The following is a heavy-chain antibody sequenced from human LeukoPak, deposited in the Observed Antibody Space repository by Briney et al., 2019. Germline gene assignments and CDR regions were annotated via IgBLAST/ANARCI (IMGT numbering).Heavy chain of an antibody. V-gene: IGHV4-59*01. J-gene: IGHJ6*02. CDR1: GGSISSCY. Sequence: SETLSLTCTVSGGSISSCYWSWIRQPPGKGLEWIGYIYYSGSTNYNPSLKSRVTISVDTSKNQFSLKLSSVTAADTAVYHCAREVVAAAGRYYYGMDVWGQGTTVTVSS. CDR3: AREVVAAAGRYYYGMDV. CDR2: IYYSGST. D-gene: IGHD6-13*01.